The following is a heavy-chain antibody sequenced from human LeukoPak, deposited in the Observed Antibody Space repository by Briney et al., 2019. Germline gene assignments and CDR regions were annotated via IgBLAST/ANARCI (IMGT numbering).Heavy chain of an antibody. CDR3: TRHQGAGGSGVDY. CDR2: IRSKANSYAT. V-gene: IGHV3-73*01. J-gene: IGHJ4*02. D-gene: IGHD2-15*01. CDR1: GFTFSGSA. Sequence: GGSLRLSCAASGFTFSGSAMHWVRQASGRGLEWVGRIRSKANSYATAYAASVKGRFTISRDDSKNMAYLQLNSLETDDTAVYYCTRHQGAGGSGVDYWGQGTLVTVSS.